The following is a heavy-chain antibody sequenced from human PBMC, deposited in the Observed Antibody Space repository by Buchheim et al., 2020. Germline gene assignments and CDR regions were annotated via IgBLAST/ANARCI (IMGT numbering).Heavy chain of an antibody. J-gene: IGHJ4*02. Sequence: QVQLVESGGSVVQPGRSLRLSCAASGFTFSSYGMHWVRQAPGKGLEWVAVISYDGSNKYYADSVKGRFTISRDNSKNTLYLQMNSLRAEDTAVYYCAKTLRSYSSGSRAFDYWGQGTL. CDR3: AKTLRSYSSGSRAFDY. CDR2: ISYDGSNK. V-gene: IGHV3-30*18. CDR1: GFTFSSYG. D-gene: IGHD6-19*01.